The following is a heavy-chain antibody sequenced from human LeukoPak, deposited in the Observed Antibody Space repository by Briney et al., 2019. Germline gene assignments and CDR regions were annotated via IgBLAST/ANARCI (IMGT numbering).Heavy chain of an antibody. D-gene: IGHD2-21*02. CDR2: MNPNSGNT. V-gene: IGHV1-8*01. CDR3: ARGIEMVTAGEYYFDY. CDR1: GHTFTSYD. Sequence: ASVKVSCKASGHTFTSYDINWVRQATGQGLEWMGWMNPNSGNTGYAQKFQGRVTMTRNTSISTAYMELSSLRSEDTAVYYCARGIEMVTAGEYYFDYWGQGTLVTVSS. J-gene: IGHJ4*02.